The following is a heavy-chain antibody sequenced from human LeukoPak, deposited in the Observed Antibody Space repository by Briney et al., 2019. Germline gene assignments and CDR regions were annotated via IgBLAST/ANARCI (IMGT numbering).Heavy chain of an antibody. Sequence: ASVKVSCEASGYTFTGYGISWVRQAPGQGLEWMGWISAYNGNTNYAQKLQGRVTMTTDTSTSTAYMELRSLRSDDTAVYYCARESPHYDFWSGYYMGWFDPWGQGTLVTVSS. V-gene: IGHV1-18*01. CDR1: GYTFTGYG. CDR2: ISAYNGNT. J-gene: IGHJ5*02. CDR3: ARESPHYDFWSGYYMGWFDP. D-gene: IGHD3-3*01.